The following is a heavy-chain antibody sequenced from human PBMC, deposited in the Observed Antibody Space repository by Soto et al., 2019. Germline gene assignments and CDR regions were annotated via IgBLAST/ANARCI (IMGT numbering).Heavy chain of an antibody. Sequence: XGSLRLSCAASGFTFSRYAMHWVRQAPGEGLEWVAVISRDGSSKYYGDSVKGRFTVSRDNSNNTLYLSMTSLRPDDTAVFYCASSRNGAVPDSINFWGQGTLVTVSS. CDR3: ASSRNGAVPDSINF. CDR1: GFTFSRYA. J-gene: IGHJ4*02. D-gene: IGHD2-8*01. CDR2: ISRDGSSK. V-gene: IGHV3-30-3*01.